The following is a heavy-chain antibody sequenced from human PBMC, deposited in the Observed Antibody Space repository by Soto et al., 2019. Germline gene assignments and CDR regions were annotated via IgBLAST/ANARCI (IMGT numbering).Heavy chain of an antibody. D-gene: IGHD7-27*01. J-gene: IGHJ4*02. CDR2: IKSKTDGGTT. CDR3: PTDRTGSGVHY. V-gene: IGHV3-15*01. CDR1: GFTFSNAW. Sequence: EVQLVESGGGLVKPGGSLRLSCAASGFTFSNAWMSWVLQAPGKGLEWVGRIKSKTDGGTTDYAAPVKGRFTISRDDSKNTLYLQMNSLKTEDTAVYYCPTDRTGSGVHYWGQGTLVTVSS.